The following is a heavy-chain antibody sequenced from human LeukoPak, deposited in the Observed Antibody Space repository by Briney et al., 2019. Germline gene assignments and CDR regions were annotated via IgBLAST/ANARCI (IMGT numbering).Heavy chain of an antibody. CDR3: PRGLVGATKYFDD. Sequence: AGSLRFSCAASGFTFSSYDMHRLRQAPGMGLEEFAVVSKDGTNKYYADSMKNRFTISRNNSKNTMYLQMNSLRAEYTAVYYCPRGLVGATKYFDDWGHGTLVTVAS. V-gene: IGHV3-30*04. CDR2: VSKDGTNK. CDR1: GFTFSSYD. D-gene: IGHD1-26*01. J-gene: IGHJ4*01.